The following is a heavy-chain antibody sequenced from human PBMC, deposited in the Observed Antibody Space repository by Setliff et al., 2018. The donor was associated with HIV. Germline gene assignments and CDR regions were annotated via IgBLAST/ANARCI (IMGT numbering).Heavy chain of an antibody. J-gene: IGHJ3*02. V-gene: IGHV1-18*01. D-gene: IGHD1-26*01. CDR2: ITTYNGGT. CDR3: TRGWYSGEFLDAFDI. Sequence: ASVKVSCKASGYSFTSYGLSWVRQAPGQGLEWMGSITTYNGGTNYAQKFQGRVTMTTDTSTSTAYMELRSLRSEDRAVYYCTRGWYSGEFLDAFDIWGQGTMVTVSS. CDR1: GYSFTSYG.